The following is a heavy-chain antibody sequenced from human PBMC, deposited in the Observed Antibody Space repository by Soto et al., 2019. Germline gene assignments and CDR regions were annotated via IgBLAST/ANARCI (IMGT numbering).Heavy chain of an antibody. J-gene: IGHJ4*02. D-gene: IGHD3-3*01. V-gene: IGHV3-30-3*01. CDR3: ARGPERFLEWLLTPGLDY. CDR1: GFTFSSYA. Sequence: QVQLVESGGGVVQPGRSLRLSCAASGFTFSSYAMHWVRQAPGKGLEWVAVISYDGSNKYYADSVKGRFTISRDNSKNTLYLQMNSLRAEDTAVYYCARGPERFLEWLLTPGLDYWGQGTLVTVSS. CDR2: ISYDGSNK.